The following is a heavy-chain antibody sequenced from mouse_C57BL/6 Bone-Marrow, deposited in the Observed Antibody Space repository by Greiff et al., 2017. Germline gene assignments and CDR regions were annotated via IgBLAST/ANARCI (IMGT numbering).Heavy chain of an antibody. J-gene: IGHJ4*01. CDR1: GYTFTDYY. V-gene: IGHV1-26*01. D-gene: IGHD3-2*02. CDR2: INPNNGGT. Sequence: VQLQQSGPELVKPGASVKISCKASGYTFTDYYMNWVKQSHGKSLEWIGDINPNNGGTSYNQKFKGKATLTVDKSSSPAYMELRSLTSEDSAVYYCARGTAHRMDYWGQGTSVTVSS. CDR3: ARGTAHRMDY.